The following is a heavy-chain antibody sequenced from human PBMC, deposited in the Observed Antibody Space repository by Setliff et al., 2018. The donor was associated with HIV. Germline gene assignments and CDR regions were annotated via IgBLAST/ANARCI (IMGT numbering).Heavy chain of an antibody. D-gene: IGHD2-15*01. Sequence: SETLSLTCTVSGGSISSGGYYWNWIRQHPGKGLEWIGYISSRGSTYYNPSLKSRITMSVDTSENQLSLRLSSVTSADTAVYYCARDRGPYCSGIICHPPHSSYMDVWGKGTTVTVSS. J-gene: IGHJ6*03. CDR2: ISSRGST. CDR3: ARDRGPYCSGIICHPPHSSYMDV. V-gene: IGHV4-31*03. CDR1: GGSISSGGYY.